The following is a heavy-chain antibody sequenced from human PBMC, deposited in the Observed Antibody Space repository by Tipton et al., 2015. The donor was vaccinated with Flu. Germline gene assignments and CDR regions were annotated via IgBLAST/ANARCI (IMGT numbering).Heavy chain of an antibody. CDR1: GGSIRNYC. Sequence: TLSLTCTVSGGSIRNYCWSWIRQPAGKGLEWIGRTYNSGNTNYNPSLKSRVTMSVDTSKNQFSLKLSSVTAADTAVYYCARGRLARLEWEPHIWGQGTLVTVSS. J-gene: IGHJ4*02. CDR2: TYNSGNT. CDR3: ARGRLARLEWEPHI. V-gene: IGHV4-4*07. D-gene: IGHD1-26*01.